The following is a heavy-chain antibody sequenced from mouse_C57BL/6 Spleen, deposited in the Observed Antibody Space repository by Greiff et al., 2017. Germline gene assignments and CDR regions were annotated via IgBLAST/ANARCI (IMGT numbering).Heavy chain of an antibody. V-gene: IGHV1-7*01. D-gene: IGHD4-1*01. CDR1: GYTFTSYW. CDR2: INPSSGYP. CDR3: VRKELGREGAWFAY. Sequence: QVQLQQSGAELAKPGASVKLSCKASGYTFTSYWMHWVKQRPGQGLEWIGYINPSSGYPKYNQKFKDKATLTADKSSSTAYMQLSRLTYEDSAVYYCVRKELGREGAWFAYWGQGTLVTVSA. J-gene: IGHJ3*01.